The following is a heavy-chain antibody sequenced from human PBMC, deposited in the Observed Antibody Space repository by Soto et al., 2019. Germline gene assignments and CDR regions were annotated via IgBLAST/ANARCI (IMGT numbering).Heavy chain of an antibody. CDR3: VPGASNFDY. V-gene: IGHV3-23*01. J-gene: IGHJ4*02. CDR2: ISGSGGTT. CDR1: GFTFSSYA. D-gene: IGHD3-10*01. Sequence: GGSLRLSCAASGFTFSSYAMSWVRQAPGKGLEWVSAISGSGGTTYYADSVKGRFTISRDNSKNTLYLQMKSLRAEDTAIYYCVPGASNFDYWGPGTLVTVSS.